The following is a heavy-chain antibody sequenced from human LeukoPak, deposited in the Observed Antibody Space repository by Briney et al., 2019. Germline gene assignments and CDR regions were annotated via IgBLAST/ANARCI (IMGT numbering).Heavy chain of an antibody. Sequence: SETLSLTCTVSGVSIISSVSVTTTMFYWAWVRQPPGKGLEWIGDISYSGNNYCNPSLESRVTISEGTSKNQFSLKLSSVTAADTAVYYCARVLPVAARVAFDIWGQGTMVTVSS. CDR1: GVSIISSVSVTTTMFY. CDR3: ARVLPVAARVAFDI. J-gene: IGHJ3*02. V-gene: IGHV4-39*01. D-gene: IGHD2-15*01. CDR2: ISYSGNN.